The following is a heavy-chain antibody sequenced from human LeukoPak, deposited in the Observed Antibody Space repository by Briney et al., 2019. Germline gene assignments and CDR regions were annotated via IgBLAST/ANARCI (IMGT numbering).Heavy chain of an antibody. Sequence: ASVKVSCKASGYTFTGYYMHWVRQAPGQGLEWMGWINPNSGGTNYAQKFQGRVTMTRDTSISTAYMELSRLRSDDTAVYYCARDRRAARTGGSWFDPWGQGTLVTVSS. CDR1: GYTFTGYY. J-gene: IGHJ5*02. CDR2: INPNSGGT. D-gene: IGHD6-6*01. V-gene: IGHV1-2*02. CDR3: ARDRRAARTGGSWFDP.